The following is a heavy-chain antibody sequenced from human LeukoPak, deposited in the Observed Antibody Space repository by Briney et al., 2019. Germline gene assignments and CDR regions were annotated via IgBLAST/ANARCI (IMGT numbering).Heavy chain of an antibody. CDR1: GFTFSSSW. V-gene: IGHV3-7*01. CDR2: INQDGSEK. Sequence: GGSLRLSCAASGFTFSSSWMSWVRQAPGKGLEWVANINQDGSEKYYVDSVKGRFTISRDNAKNSLYLQMNSLRAEDTAVYYCAKRYCSGGSCYGQFDYWGQGTLVTVSS. CDR3: AKRYCSGGSCYGQFDY. J-gene: IGHJ4*02. D-gene: IGHD2-15*01.